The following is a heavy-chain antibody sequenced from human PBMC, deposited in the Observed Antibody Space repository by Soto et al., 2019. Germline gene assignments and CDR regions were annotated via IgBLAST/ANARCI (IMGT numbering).Heavy chain of an antibody. CDR1: GFTFSSYA. Sequence: GGSLRLSCAASGFTFSSYAMHWVCQAPGKGLEWVAVISYDGSNKYYADSVKGRFTISRDNSKNTLYLQMNSLRAEDTAVYYCARSIAARLNWFDPWGQGTLVTVSS. CDR2: ISYDGSNK. D-gene: IGHD6-6*01. J-gene: IGHJ5*02. CDR3: ARSIAARLNWFDP. V-gene: IGHV3-30*04.